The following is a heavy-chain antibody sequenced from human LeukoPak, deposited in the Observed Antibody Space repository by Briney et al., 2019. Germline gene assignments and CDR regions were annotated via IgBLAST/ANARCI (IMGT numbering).Heavy chain of an antibody. Sequence: PSETLSLTCGVSGGSISTTNWWTWVRQPPGKGLEWIGEVHLDGRTNYNPSLESRLTMSVDLSENHISLKLTSVTAADTAVYYCAREGGFYRPLDYSGQGTLVTVSS. CDR3: AREGGFYRPLDY. V-gene: IGHV4-4*02. CDR2: VHLDGRT. J-gene: IGHJ4*02. CDR1: GGSISTTNW. D-gene: IGHD3-3*01.